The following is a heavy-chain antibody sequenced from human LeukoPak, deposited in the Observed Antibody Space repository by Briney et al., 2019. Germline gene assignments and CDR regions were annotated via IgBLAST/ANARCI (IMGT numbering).Heavy chain of an antibody. D-gene: IGHD4-23*01. Sequence: GRSLRLSCAASGFSFNNYAMSWVRQAPGKGLEWVSAISTTGGSTYYADSVKGRFTVSRDNSKNTLSLQMDSLGVEDTALYYCAKDWTTVVTPKRYYFDSWGQGTLVTVSS. J-gene: IGHJ4*02. CDR1: GFSFNNYA. V-gene: IGHV3-23*01. CDR2: ISTTGGST. CDR3: AKDWTTVVTPKRYYFDS.